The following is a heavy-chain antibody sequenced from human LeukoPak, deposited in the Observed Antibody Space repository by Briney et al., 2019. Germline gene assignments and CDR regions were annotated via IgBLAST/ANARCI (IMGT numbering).Heavy chain of an antibody. J-gene: IGHJ4*02. V-gene: IGHV1-2*06. CDR1: GYTFTGYY. CDR2: INPNSGGT. Sequence: ASVTVSCKASGYTFTGYYMHWVRQAPGQGLEWMGRINPNSGGTNYAQKFQGRVTMARDTSISTAYMELSRLRSDDTAVYYCARTLGYCSSTSCYEDYWGQGTLVTVSS. D-gene: IGHD2-2*01. CDR3: ARTLGYCSSTSCYEDY.